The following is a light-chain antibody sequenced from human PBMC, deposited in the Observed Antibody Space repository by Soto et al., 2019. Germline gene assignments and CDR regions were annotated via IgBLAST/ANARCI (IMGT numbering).Light chain of an antibody. CDR2: AAS. CDR1: QSISSY. J-gene: IGKJ5*01. CDR3: QQSYSSPIT. Sequence: DIQMTQSPSSLSASVGDRVTITCRASQSISSYLNWYQQKPGKAPKLLIYAASSLQSGVPARFSGSKSGKELTLTISSLQPEDFATYYCQQSYSSPITFGQGIRLEIK. V-gene: IGKV1-39*01.